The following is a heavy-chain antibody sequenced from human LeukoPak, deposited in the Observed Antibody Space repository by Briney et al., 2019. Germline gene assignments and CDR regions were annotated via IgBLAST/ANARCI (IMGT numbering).Heavy chain of an antibody. D-gene: IGHD3-22*01. Sequence: GGSLRLSCAASGFTFSSYAMSWVRQAPGKGLEYVSAISSNGGSTYYANSVKGRFTISRDNSKNTLYLQMGSLRAEDMAVYYCARGLVYYDTSGAFDIWGQGTMVTVSS. CDR1: GFTFSSYA. CDR3: ARGLVYYDTSGAFDI. V-gene: IGHV3-64*01. J-gene: IGHJ3*02. CDR2: ISSNGGST.